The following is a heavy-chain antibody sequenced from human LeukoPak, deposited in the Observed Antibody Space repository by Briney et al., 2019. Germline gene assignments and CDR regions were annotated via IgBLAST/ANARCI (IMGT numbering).Heavy chain of an antibody. CDR1: GFTVSSNY. V-gene: IGHV3-53*01. CDR3: ARGGYDILTGYPDAFDI. J-gene: IGHJ3*02. CDR2: IYSGGST. D-gene: IGHD3-9*01. Sequence: PGGSLRLSCAASGFTVSSNYMSWVRQAPGKGLEWVSVIYSGGSTYYADSVKGRFTISRDNSKNTLYLQMNSLRAEDTAVYYCARGGYDILTGYPDAFDIWGQGTMVTVSS.